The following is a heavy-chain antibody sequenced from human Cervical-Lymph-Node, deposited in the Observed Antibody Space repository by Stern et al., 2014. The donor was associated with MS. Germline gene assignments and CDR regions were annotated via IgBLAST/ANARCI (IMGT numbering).Heavy chain of an antibody. CDR2: FDPEEGET. CDR3: ATRPGMGFDY. D-gene: IGHD1-14*01. J-gene: IGHJ4*02. CDR1: GYTLSEVS. Sequence: VQLVESGAEVKKPGASVKVSCKVSGYTLSEVSMHWVRQAPGKGLEWMGGFDPEEGETIYAQKFQGRVTMTEDTSTDTAYMEMSSLRSEDTAVYYCATRPGMGFDYWGQGTLVTVSS. V-gene: IGHV1-24*01.